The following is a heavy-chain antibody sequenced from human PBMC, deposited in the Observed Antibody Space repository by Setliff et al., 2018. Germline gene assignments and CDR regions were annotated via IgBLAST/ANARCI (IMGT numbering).Heavy chain of an antibody. CDR1: GVSISTSNW. D-gene: IGHD3-3*01. J-gene: IGHJ4*02. CDR2: IYHNGIT. CDR3: ARRETYYNFWSGYYAY. Sequence: ASETLSLTCAVSGVSISTSNWWSWVRQPPGKGLEWIGEIYHNGITNYNPSLKSRVSISVDKSKNQVSLKLSSVTAADTAVYYCARRETYYNFWSGYYAYWGQGTLVTVSS. V-gene: IGHV4-4*02.